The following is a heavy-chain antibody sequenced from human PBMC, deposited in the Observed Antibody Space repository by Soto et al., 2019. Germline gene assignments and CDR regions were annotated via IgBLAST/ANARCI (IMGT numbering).Heavy chain of an antibody. Sequence: SETLSLTCTVSGGSVSSGDDYWTWIRQPPGKGLEWIGNIYYSGSTNYNPSLKSRVTMSVDTSKNHFSLRLSSVTAADTAVYYCTREPTALPYYFYGMDVWGQGTTVTVSS. D-gene: IGHD4-17*01. CDR1: GGSVSSGDDY. CDR2: IYYSGST. CDR3: TREPTALPYYFYGMDV. V-gene: IGHV4-61*03. J-gene: IGHJ6*02.